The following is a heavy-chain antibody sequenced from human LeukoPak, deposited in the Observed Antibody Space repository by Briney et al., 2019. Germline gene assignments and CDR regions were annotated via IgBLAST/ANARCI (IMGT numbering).Heavy chain of an antibody. CDR2: INAGNGNT. CDR3: ARGPKYNWNDGPVDY. D-gene: IGHD1-1*01. J-gene: IGHJ4*02. Sequence: ASVKVSCKASGYTFTSYAMRWVRQAPGQRLEWMGWINAGNGNTKYSQKFQGRVTITRDTSASTAYMELSSLRSEDTAVYYCARGPKYNWNDGPVDYWGQGTLVTVSS. CDR1: GYTFTSYA. V-gene: IGHV1-3*01.